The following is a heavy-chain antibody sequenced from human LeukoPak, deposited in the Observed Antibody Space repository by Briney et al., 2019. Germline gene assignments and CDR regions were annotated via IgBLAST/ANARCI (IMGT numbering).Heavy chain of an antibody. CDR2: ISGSGGST. V-gene: IGHV3-23*01. J-gene: IGHJ4*02. Sequence: PGGSLRLSCAASGFTFSNYAMSWVRQAPGKGLEWVSAISGSGGSTYYADSVKGRFTISRDNSKNTLYLQMNSLRAEDTAVYYCAKERGYYDSSPSDYWGQGTLVTVSS. D-gene: IGHD3-22*01. CDR1: GFTFSNYA. CDR3: AKERGYYDSSPSDY.